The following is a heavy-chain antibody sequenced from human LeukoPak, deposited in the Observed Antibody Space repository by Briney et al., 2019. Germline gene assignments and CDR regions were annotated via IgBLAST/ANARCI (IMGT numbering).Heavy chain of an antibody. CDR1: GYSFTSYW. V-gene: IGHV5-51*01. CDR3: ASPSYGDYSAFDI. CDR2: IYPGDSDT. Sequence: GESLKISCKGSGYSFTSYWIGWVRQMPGKGLERVGIIYPGDSDTRYSPSFQGQVTISADKSISTAYLQWSSLKASDTAMYYCASPSYGDYSAFDIWGQGTMVTVSS. D-gene: IGHD4-17*01. J-gene: IGHJ3*02.